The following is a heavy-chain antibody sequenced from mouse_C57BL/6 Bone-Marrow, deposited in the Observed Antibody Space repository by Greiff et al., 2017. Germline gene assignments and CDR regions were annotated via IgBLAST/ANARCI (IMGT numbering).Heavy chain of an antibody. V-gene: IGHV1-18*01. Sequence: VQLQQPGPELVKPGASVKIPCKASGYTFTDYNMDWVKQSHGKSLEWIGDINPNNGGTIYNQKFKGKATLTVDKSSSTAYMELRSLTSEDTAVYYCARAFITTVVAPYYYAMDYWGQGTSVTVSS. CDR1: GYTFTDYN. CDR2: INPNNGGT. D-gene: IGHD1-1*01. J-gene: IGHJ4*01. CDR3: ARAFITTVVAPYYYAMDY.